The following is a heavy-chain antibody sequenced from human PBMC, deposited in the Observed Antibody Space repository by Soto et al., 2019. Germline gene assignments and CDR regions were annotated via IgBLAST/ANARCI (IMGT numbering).Heavy chain of an antibody. CDR1: GGSVSSGSYY. J-gene: IGHJ6*02. D-gene: IGHD5-18*01. CDR2: IYYSGST. V-gene: IGHV4-61*01. CDR3: ASPLYSYGPMDV. Sequence: QVQLQESGPGLVKPSETLSLTCTVSGGSVSSGSYYWSWIRQPPGKGLEWIGYIYYSGSTNYHPSPKSRVTISVDTSKNQFSLKLSSVTAADTAVYYCASPLYSYGPMDVWGQGTTVTVSS.